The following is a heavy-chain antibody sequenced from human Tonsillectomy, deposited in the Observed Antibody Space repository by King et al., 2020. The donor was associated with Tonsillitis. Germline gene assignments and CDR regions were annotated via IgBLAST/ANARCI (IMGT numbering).Heavy chain of an antibody. J-gene: IGHJ4*02. CDR1: GGSFSGYS. V-gene: IGHV4-34*01. CDR3: ARVGAKSEYYDFWSGTPEGSLFDY. D-gene: IGHD3-3*01. Sequence: QVQLQQWGAGLLKPSETLSLTCAVYGGSFSGYSWTWIRQPPGKGLEWIGEINHSGSTNYNPSLRSRVPISVDTSKNQFSLKLSSVTAADAAVYFCARVGAKSEYYDFWSGTPEGSLFDYWGQGTLVTVSS. CDR2: INHSGST.